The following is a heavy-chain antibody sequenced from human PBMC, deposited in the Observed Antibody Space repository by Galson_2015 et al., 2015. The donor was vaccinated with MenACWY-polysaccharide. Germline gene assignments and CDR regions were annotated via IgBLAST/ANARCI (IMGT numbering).Heavy chain of an antibody. CDR2: IQYDGSKI. J-gene: IGHJ3*02. CDR1: GSRFSNSG. D-gene: IGHD6-13*01. V-gene: IGHV3-33*01. Sequence: SLRLSCAASGSRFSNSGTHWVRQAPGKGLEWVAVIQYDGSKILYADSVKGRFTISRDNSKNTLFLEMNSLGAEDTAVYYCAREGSRIVFHAFDTWGQGTMVTVSS. CDR3: AREGSRIVFHAFDT.